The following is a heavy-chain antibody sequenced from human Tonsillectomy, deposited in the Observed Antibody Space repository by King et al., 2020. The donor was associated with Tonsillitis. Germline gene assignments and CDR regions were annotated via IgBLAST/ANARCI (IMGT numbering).Heavy chain of an antibody. J-gene: IGHJ4*02. Sequence: VQLQESGPGLVKPSETLSLTCTVSGGSISTYYWSWIRQPPGKGLEWIGYIYNRGSTNYNPSLKSRVTISVDTSKNQFSLKLSSVTAADTAVYYCARQYAYYYPCDYWGQGTLVTVSS. CDR3: ARQYAYYYPCDY. CDR2: IYNRGST. CDR1: GGSISTYY. D-gene: IGHD3-10*01. V-gene: IGHV4-59*01.